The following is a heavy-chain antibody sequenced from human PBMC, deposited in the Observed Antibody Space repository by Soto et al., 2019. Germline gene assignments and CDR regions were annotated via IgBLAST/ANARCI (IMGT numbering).Heavy chain of an antibody. D-gene: IGHD3-22*01. V-gene: IGHV3-30*18. CDR1: GFTFSSYG. Sequence: GGSLRLSCEASGFTFSSYGMHWVRQAPGKGLEWVAGISHDGGNKYYADSVKGRFTISRDNSKNTLYLQMNSLRAEDTAVYYCAKDNLLHYYDSSGAPDYWGQGTVVTVSS. J-gene: IGHJ4*02. CDR2: ISHDGGNK. CDR3: AKDNLLHYYDSSGAPDY.